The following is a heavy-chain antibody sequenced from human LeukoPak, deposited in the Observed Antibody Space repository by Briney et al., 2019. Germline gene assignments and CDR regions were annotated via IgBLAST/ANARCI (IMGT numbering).Heavy chain of an antibody. D-gene: IGHD2-15*01. J-gene: IGHJ6*02. Sequence: GESLKISCKGSGYSFTSYWIGWVRQMPGKGLEWMGIIYPGDSDTGYSPSFQGQVTISADKSISTAYLQWSSLKASDTAMYYCARQQDIPPNYYYYYGMDVWGQGTTVTVSS. CDR1: GYSFTSYW. CDR3: ARQQDIPPNYYYYYGMDV. CDR2: IYPGDSDT. V-gene: IGHV5-51*01.